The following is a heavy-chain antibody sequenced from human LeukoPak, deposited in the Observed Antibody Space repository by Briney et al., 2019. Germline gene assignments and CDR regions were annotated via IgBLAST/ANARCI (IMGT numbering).Heavy chain of an antibody. CDR1: GFTFSSYE. J-gene: IGHJ4*02. CDR3: ARVTKFQYSGSTRGY. V-gene: IGHV3-48*03. Sequence: GGSLRLSCAASGFTFSSYEMNWVRQAPGKGLEWVSYISSSGSTIYYADSVKGRFTISRDNAKNSLYLQMNSLRAEDTAVYHCARVTKFQYSGSTRGYWGQGTLVTVSS. CDR2: ISSSGSTI. D-gene: IGHD1-26*01.